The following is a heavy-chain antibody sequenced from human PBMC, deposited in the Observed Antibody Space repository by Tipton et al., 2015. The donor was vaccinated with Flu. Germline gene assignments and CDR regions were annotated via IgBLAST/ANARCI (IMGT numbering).Heavy chain of an antibody. Sequence: LRLSCSLSGGSISDYYYTWIRQPPGKGLEWIGSIFYTGNTDYSPSLKSRVTISLDTSKNQFSLELTSMTAAYTAVYYCARVNRSWLVPWGQGTLVTVSS. J-gene: IGHJ5*02. CDR1: GGSISDYY. CDR3: ARVNRSWLVP. D-gene: IGHD2/OR15-2a*01. CDR2: IFYTGNT. V-gene: IGHV4-59*13.